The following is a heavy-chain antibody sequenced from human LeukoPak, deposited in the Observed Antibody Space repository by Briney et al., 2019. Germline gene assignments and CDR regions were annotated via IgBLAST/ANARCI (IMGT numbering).Heavy chain of an antibody. J-gene: IGHJ4*02. CDR3: ARDLSPVVRASPMGY. CDR1: GFTFSTYG. V-gene: IGHV3-30*03. D-gene: IGHD3-10*01. CDR2: ITYDGYYK. Sequence: PGTSLRLSCAASGFTFSTYGMHWVRQAPDKGLEWVALITYDGYYKYYSDSVKGRFTISSDTSKNTLSLQMNSLRAEDTAVYYCARDLSPVVRASPMGYWGQGTLVTVSS.